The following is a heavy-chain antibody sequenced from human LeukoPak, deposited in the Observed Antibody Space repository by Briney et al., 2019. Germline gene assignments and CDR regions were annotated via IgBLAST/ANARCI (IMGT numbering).Heavy chain of an antibody. CDR1: GFIFSTYS. Sequence: GGSLTLSCTASGFIFSTYSMVWVRQAPGKGLEWVFSISSPSGNKYYADSVKRRFTISRDNAKNSLYLQMNSLRAEDTAVYYCAKGDVSVTREFDYWGQGTLVTVSS. CDR2: ISSPSGNK. J-gene: IGHJ4*02. V-gene: IGHV3-21*01. CDR3: AKGDVSVTREFDY. D-gene: IGHD7-27*01.